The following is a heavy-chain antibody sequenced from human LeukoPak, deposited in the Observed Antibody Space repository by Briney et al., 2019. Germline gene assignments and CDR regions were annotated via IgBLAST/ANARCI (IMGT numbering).Heavy chain of an antibody. CDR3: ARDYYDSSGLNWFDP. CDR1: GVSISSGSYY. CDR2: IYTSGST. V-gene: IGHV4-61*02. Sequence: SQTLSLTCSVSGVSISSGSYYWSSLRQPAGKGLEWIARIYTSGSTNYNPSLKSRVTITVDTSKHQCSLKLSSATAAGTAVYYCARDYYDSSGLNWFDPWGQGTLVTVSS. J-gene: IGHJ5*02. D-gene: IGHD3-22*01.